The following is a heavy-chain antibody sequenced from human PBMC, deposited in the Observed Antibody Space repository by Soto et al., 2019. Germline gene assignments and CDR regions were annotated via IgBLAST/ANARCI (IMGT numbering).Heavy chain of an antibody. Sequence: SETLSLTCSVSGGSISSGYYWTWIRQHPGKGLEWIGYIYYSGNTYYNPSLKSRVTISVDTSKNQFSLKLSSVTAADTAVYYCASTDYVAYYMDVRGQGTTVTVSS. CDR2: IYYSGNT. J-gene: IGHJ6*03. CDR3: ASTDYVAYYMDV. D-gene: IGHD3-10*02. V-gene: IGHV4-31*03. CDR1: GGSISSGYY.